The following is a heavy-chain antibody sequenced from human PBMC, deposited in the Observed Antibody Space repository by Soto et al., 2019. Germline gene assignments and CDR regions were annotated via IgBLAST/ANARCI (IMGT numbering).Heavy chain of an antibody. D-gene: IGHD3-22*01. Sequence: GESLKISCKGSGYSFAGYWITWVRQKPGKGLEWMGRIDPSDSQTYYSPSFRGHATISATKSITTVFLQWSSLRASGTAMYYCARQIYDSDTGPTFQYYFESWGQGSPVTVSP. CDR1: GYSFAGYW. CDR2: IDPSDSQT. V-gene: IGHV5-10-1*01. J-gene: IGHJ4*02. CDR3: ARQIYDSDTGPTFQYYFES.